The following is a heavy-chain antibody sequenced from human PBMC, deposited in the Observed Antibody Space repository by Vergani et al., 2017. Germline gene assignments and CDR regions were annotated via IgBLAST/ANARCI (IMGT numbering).Heavy chain of an antibody. V-gene: IGHV4-59*01. CDR2: IYYSGST. J-gene: IGHJ4*02. Sequence: QVQLQESGPGLVKPSETLSLTCTVSGGSISSYYWSWIRQPPGKGLEWIGYIYYSGSTNYNPSLKSRVTISVDTSKNRFYLKLRSVTAADTAVYYCARASYYYDSSGYDYWGQGTLVTVSS. D-gene: IGHD3-22*01. CDR1: GGSISSYY. CDR3: ARASYYYDSSGYDY.